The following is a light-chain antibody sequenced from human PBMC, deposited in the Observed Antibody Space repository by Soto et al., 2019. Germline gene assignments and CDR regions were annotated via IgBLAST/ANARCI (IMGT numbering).Light chain of an antibody. CDR2: LNSDGSH. V-gene: IGLV4-69*01. J-gene: IGLJ3*02. CDR1: SGHNTYA. Sequence: QAVVTQSPSASASLGASVKLTCTLSSGHNTYAIAWHQQQPEKGPRYLMKLNSDGSHSKGDGIPDRFSGSSSGAERYLTISSLQSEDEADYYCQTWGTGSWVFGGGTQLTVL. CDR3: QTWGTGSWV.